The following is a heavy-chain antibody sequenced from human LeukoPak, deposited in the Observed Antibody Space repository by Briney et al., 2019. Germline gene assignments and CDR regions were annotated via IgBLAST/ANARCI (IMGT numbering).Heavy chain of an antibody. D-gene: IGHD2-2*01. CDR3: ARGETSSYDY. Sequence: GESLRLSCAASGFTFSSYGMHWVRQAPGKGLEWVAVISYDGSNKYYADSVKGRFTICRDNSKHTLYLQMNSLRAEDTGVYYCARGETSSYDYWGQGTLVTVSS. CDR1: GFTFSSYG. J-gene: IGHJ4*02. CDR2: ISYDGSNK. V-gene: IGHV3-30*03.